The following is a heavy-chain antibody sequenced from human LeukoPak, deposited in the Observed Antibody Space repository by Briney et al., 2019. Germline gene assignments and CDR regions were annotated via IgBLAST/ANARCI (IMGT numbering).Heavy chain of an antibody. CDR3: ARWYQGGY. V-gene: IGHV3-23*01. J-gene: IGHJ4*02. CDR1: GFTFSSYV. Sequence: GGSLRLSCAASGFTFSSYVMSWVRQAPGKGLEWVSEIGGSGGSTYYADSVKGRYTISRDNSKNTLYLQMNSLRVEDTAVYYCARWYQGGYWGQGTLVTVSS. D-gene: IGHD2-15*01. CDR2: IGGSGGST.